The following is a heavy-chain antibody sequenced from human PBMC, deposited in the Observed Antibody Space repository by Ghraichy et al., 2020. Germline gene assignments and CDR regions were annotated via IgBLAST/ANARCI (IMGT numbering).Heavy chain of an antibody. J-gene: IGHJ6*02. CDR2: TYSGGNS. V-gene: IGHV3-53*01. D-gene: IGHD4-23*01. Sequence: GGSLRLSCAASGFTVTNNYMSWVRQAPGKGLEWVPVTYSGGNSYYADSVKGRFTISRDISNNTLFLQMNRLRAEDTAVYYCARTLGSDGGYGLDVWGQGTTVTVSS. CDR3: ARTLGSDGGYGLDV. CDR1: GFTVTNNY.